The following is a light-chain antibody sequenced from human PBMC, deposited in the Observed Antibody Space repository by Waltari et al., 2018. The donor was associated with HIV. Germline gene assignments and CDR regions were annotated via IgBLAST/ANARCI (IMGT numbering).Light chain of an antibody. V-gene: IGLV3-1*01. J-gene: IGLJ2*01. CDR3: QVWDSDTLV. CDR1: QLGDKF. CDR2: QDV. Sequence: YELTQAPSVSVSPGQKATITCSGDQLGDKFVSWYQHKPGQSPVLIIYQDVKRPSGIPGRFSGSNSGKTGTLTISDTQAPDEADYYCQVWDSDTLVFGGGTKLTVL.